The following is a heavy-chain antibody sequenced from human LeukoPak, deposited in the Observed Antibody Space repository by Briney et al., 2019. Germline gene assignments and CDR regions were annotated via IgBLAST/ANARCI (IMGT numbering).Heavy chain of an antibody. Sequence: GGSLRLSCAASGFTFSSYAMSWVRQAPGKGLEWVSAISGNGGSTYYADSVKGRFTISRDNSKNTLYLQMNSLRAEDTAVYYCAKGGLYGDYHYWGQGTLVTVSS. CDR1: GFTFSSYA. D-gene: IGHD4-17*01. CDR3: AKGGLYGDYHY. V-gene: IGHV3-23*01. CDR2: ISGNGGST. J-gene: IGHJ4*02.